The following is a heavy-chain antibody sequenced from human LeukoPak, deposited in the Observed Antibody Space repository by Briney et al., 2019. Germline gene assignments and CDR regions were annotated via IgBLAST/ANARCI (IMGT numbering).Heavy chain of an antibody. Sequence: SETLSLTCTVSGGSISSYYWSWIRQPPGKGLECIGYIYYSGSTNYNPSLKSRVTISVDTSKNQFSLKLSSVTAADTAVYYCARSGEYYYDSSGYSYYYYYGMDVWGQGTTVTVSS. CDR3: ARSGEYYYDSSGYSYYYYYGMDV. CDR1: GGSISSYY. CDR2: IYYSGST. V-gene: IGHV4-59*01. D-gene: IGHD3-22*01. J-gene: IGHJ6*02.